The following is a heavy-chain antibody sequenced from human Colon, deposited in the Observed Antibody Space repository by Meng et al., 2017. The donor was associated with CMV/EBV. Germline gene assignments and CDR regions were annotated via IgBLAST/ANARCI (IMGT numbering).Heavy chain of an antibody. CDR1: GFTFSSYS. CDR3: ARNGDTMDH. J-gene: IGHJ4*02. Sequence: GESLKISCAASGFTFSSYSMNWVRQAPGKGLEWVSYISSSSSSIYYADSMKGRFTISRDNAKNTLYLQMNSMRAEDTAVYYCARNGDTMDHWGQGTMVTVSS. V-gene: IGHV3-48*04. D-gene: IGHD3-10*01. CDR2: ISSSSSSI.